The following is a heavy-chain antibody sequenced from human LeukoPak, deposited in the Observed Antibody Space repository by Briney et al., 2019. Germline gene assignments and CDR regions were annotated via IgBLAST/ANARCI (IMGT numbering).Heavy chain of an antibody. CDR3: ARSSHRDGDTFDY. J-gene: IGHJ4*02. Sequence: ASVKVSCKASGYSFNSYGLSWLRQAPGQRPGWMGWISGFDGDSNYAERFQGRVTMTTDTSTKTGYMELRSLRSDDTAVYYCARSSHRDGDTFDYWGQGTLVTVSS. CDR1: GYSFNSYG. CDR2: ISGFDGDS. V-gene: IGHV1-18*01. D-gene: IGHD3-10*01.